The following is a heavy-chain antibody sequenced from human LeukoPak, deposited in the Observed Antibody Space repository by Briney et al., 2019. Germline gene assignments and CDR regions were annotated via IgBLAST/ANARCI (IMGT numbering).Heavy chain of an antibody. CDR2: INQGGSVT. J-gene: IGHJ4*02. V-gene: IGHV3-7*01. D-gene: IGHD1-26*01. Sequence: GGSLRLSCAHSGFIFRGHWVTWVRDAPGEGLGWVANINQGGSVTWYVDSVKGRFTISRDNAKNSVYLQMNSLRADDTAVYFCARDGGWGRFDFWGQGTLLTVSS. CDR3: ARDGGWGRFDF. CDR1: GFIFRGHW.